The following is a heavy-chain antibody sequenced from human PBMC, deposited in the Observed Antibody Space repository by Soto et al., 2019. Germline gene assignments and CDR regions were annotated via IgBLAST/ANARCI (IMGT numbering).Heavy chain of an antibody. J-gene: IGHJ5*02. CDR3: AKLTTS. Sequence: PGGSLRLSCETSGFTFASASMGWVRQAPGKGLEWVSSVTPSGDATYSADSVKGRFTISRDNSKNTLYLQMNSLRVEDTAVYYCAKLTTSWGQGTLVTVSS. V-gene: IGHV3-23*01. CDR2: VTPSGDAT. CDR1: GFTFASAS.